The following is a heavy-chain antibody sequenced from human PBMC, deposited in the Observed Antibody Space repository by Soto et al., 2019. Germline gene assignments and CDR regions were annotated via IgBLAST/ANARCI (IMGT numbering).Heavy chain of an antibody. J-gene: IGHJ4*02. CDR1: GFSLSTTGVG. CDR3: AHRGYMNGNWDRGYFDY. CDR2: IYWDDDK. V-gene: IGHV2-5*02. Sequence: QITLKESGPTRVKPTQTLTLTCTFSGFSLSTTGVGVGWIRKTPGKALEWLAVIYWDDDKRYSPSLKSRLTITKXXSXNXXALTMADMHPVDTGTYFCAHRGYMNGNWDRGYFDYWGQGTLVTVSS. D-gene: IGHD7-27*01.